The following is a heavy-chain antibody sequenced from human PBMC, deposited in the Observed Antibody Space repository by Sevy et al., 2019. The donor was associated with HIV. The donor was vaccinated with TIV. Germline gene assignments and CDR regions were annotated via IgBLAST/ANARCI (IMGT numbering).Heavy chain of an antibody. CDR2: ISSGSSYI. CDR3: ARSTDYYHNSGYDS. J-gene: IGHJ4*02. CDR1: GFTFSYYT. D-gene: IGHD3-22*01. V-gene: IGHV3-21*03. Sequence: GGSLRLSCAASGFTFSYYTMNWVRQAPGKGLEWVSSISSGSSYIFHADSMKGRFTVSRDNAKNSLFLQMNSLRDEDTALYYCARSTDYYHNSGYDSRGRGTLVTVSS.